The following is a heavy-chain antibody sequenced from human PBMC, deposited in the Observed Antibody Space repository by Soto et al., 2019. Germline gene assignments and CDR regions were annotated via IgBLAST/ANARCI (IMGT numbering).Heavy chain of an antibody. J-gene: IGHJ6*02. V-gene: IGHV5-51*01. CDR1: GYSFTSYW. CDR3: ASTYYDSSGYYGGYYYYGMDV. CDR2: IYPGDSDT. Sequence: WESLKISCKGSGYSFTSYWIGWVRQMPVKGLEWMGIIYPGDSDTRYSPSFQGQVTISADKSISTAYLQWSSLKASDTAMYYCASTYYDSSGYYGGYYYYGMDVWGQGTTVTVSS. D-gene: IGHD3-22*01.